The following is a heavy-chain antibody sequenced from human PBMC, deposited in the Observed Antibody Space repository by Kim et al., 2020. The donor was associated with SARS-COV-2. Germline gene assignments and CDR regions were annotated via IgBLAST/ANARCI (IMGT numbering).Heavy chain of an antibody. V-gene: IGHV3-23*01. D-gene: IGHD3-3*01. CDR3: AKEYCSSVSCYNFFDF. Sequence: DCLKGGFTISRDKSKSTLYLQMNSLRNEDTAVYFCAKEYCSSVSCYNFFDFWGQGAQVTVSS. J-gene: IGHJ4*02.